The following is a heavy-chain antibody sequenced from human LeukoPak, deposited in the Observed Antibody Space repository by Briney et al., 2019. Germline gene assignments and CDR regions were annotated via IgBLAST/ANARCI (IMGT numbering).Heavy chain of an antibody. Sequence: SETLSLTCTVSGGSISSYYWNWIRQPPGKGLGRIGYIYYSGSTNYNPSPKSRVTISVDTSKNQFSLKLSSVTAADTAVYFCASYSSAWQNWFDPWGQGTLVTVSS. D-gene: IGHD6-25*01. CDR1: GGSISSYY. CDR3: ASYSSAWQNWFDP. V-gene: IGHV4-59*01. J-gene: IGHJ5*02. CDR2: IYYSGST.